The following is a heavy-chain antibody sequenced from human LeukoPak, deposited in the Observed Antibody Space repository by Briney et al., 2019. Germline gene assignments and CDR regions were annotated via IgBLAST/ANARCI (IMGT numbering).Heavy chain of an antibody. CDR2: INPNSGGT. J-gene: IGHJ6*02. V-gene: IGHV1-2*02. CDR3: ARDLIPPNGMDV. D-gene: IGHD2-21*01. Sequence: ASVEVSCKASGYTFTGYYIHWVRQAPGQGLEWMGWINPNSGGTDYAQKFRGRVTMTRDTSISTAYMELSRLRSDDTAVYYCARDLIPPNGMDVWGQGTTVTVSS. CDR1: GYTFTGYY.